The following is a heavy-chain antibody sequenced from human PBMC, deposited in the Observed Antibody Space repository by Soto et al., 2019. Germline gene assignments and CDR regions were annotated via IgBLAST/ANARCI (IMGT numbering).Heavy chain of an antibody. CDR3: ARHTDYCSGGSCYYGMDV. V-gene: IGHV5-51*01. CDR2: IYPGDSDT. D-gene: IGHD2-15*01. Sequence: GESLKISCKGSGYSFTIYWIGWVRQMPGKGLEWMGIIYPGDSDTRYSPSFQGQVTISADKSISTAYLQWSSLKASDTAMYYCARHTDYCSGGSCYYGMDVWGQGTTVTVSS. J-gene: IGHJ6*02. CDR1: GYSFTIYW.